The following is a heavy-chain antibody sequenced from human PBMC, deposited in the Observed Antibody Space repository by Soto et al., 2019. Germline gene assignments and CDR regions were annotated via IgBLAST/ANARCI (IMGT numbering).Heavy chain of an antibody. CDR3: ARELTVTTGSGQYYYGMDV. V-gene: IGHV3-30-3*01. J-gene: IGHJ6*02. CDR2: ISYDGSNK. CDR1: GFTFSSYA. Sequence: GGSLRLSCAASGFTFSSYAMHWVRQAPGKGLEWVAVISYDGSNKYYADSVKGRFTISRDNSKNTLYLQMNSLRAEDTAVYYCARELTVTTGSGQYYYGMDVWGQGTTVTVSS. D-gene: IGHD4-4*01.